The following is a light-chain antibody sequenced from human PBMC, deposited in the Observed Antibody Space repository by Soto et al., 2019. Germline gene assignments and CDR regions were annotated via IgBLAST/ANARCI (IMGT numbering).Light chain of an antibody. J-gene: IGLJ1*01. CDR2: DVT. CDR3: SSYTSSSTYV. CDR1: RSDVGGYNY. Sequence: SVLGQPASVSGSRGQSITISCTGTRSDVGGYNYVYWHQQHPGKAPKLMIYDVTNRPSGVSDRFSGSKSGNTASLTISGLQAEDKADYYCSSYTSSSTYVFGAGTKVT. V-gene: IGLV2-14*01.